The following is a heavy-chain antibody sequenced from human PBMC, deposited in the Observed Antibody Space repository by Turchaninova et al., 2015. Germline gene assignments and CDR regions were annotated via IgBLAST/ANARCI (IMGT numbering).Heavy chain of an antibody. V-gene: IGHV5-51*01. J-gene: IGHJ3*02. CDR2: IYPGYSET. CDR3: ARRCSGSSCYLDAFDI. D-gene: IGHD2-15*01. CDR1: GDSFHNYW. Sequence: EVQLVQSGAEVTKPGESLKIVCKGSGDSFHNYWIGWVPQMPGKGLECLRIIYPGYSETIYSPSFVGQVTISVDNSISTAYLQWSSRQASDTAMFYCARRCSGSSCYLDAFDIWGQVTMVTVSS.